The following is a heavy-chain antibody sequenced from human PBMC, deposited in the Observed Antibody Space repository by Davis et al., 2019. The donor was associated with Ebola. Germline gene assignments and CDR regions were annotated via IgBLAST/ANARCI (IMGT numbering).Heavy chain of an antibody. J-gene: IGHJ3*02. V-gene: IGHV4-59*01. CDR1: GGSISSYY. CDR3: AREAYYYDSSGYYRGAFDI. Sequence: SETLSLTCTVSGGSISSYYWSWIRQPPGKGLEWIGYIYYSGSTNYNPSLKSRVTISVDTSKNQFSLKLSSVTAADTAVDYCAREAYYYDSSGYYRGAFDIWGQGTMVTVSS. D-gene: IGHD3-22*01. CDR2: IYYSGST.